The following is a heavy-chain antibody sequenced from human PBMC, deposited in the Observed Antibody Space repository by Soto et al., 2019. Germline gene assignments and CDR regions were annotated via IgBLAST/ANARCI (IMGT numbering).Heavy chain of an antibody. D-gene: IGHD2-8*01. CDR2: ISSSSSYT. CDR3: ARTPDCTNGVCSAAFDY. CDR1: GFTFSDYY. Sequence: QVQLVESGGGLVKPGGSLRLSCAASGFTFSDYYMSWIRQAPGKGLEWVSYISSSSSYTNYADSVKGRFTISRDNAKNSLYLQMNSLRAEDTAVYYCARTPDCTNGVCSAAFDYWGQGTLVTVSS. J-gene: IGHJ4*02. V-gene: IGHV3-11*06.